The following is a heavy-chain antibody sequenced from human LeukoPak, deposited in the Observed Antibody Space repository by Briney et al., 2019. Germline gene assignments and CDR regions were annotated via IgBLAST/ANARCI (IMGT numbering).Heavy chain of an antibody. Sequence: GESLKISCAASGFTFSSYAMSWVRQAPGKGLEWVSAISGSGGSTYYADSVKGRFTISRDNSKNTLYLQMNSLRAEDTAVYYCAKVYDSSGYLFDYWGQGTLVTASS. D-gene: IGHD3-22*01. CDR3: AKVYDSSGYLFDY. CDR1: GFTFSSYA. V-gene: IGHV3-23*01. CDR2: ISGSGGST. J-gene: IGHJ4*02.